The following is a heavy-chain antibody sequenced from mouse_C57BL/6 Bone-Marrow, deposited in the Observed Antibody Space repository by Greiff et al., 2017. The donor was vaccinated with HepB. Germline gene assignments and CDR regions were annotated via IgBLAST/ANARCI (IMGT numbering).Heavy chain of an antibody. J-gene: IGHJ3*01. CDR1: GYTFTSYW. Sequence: QVQLQQPGAELLKPGASVKLSCKASGYTFTSYWMHWVKQRSGRGLEWSGRIDTNSGGTKYNEKFKCKATLTVDKPSSSAYMQLSILTSEDYAFYYCAAYDGRSPRFAYWDKGPLVTVSA. V-gene: IGHV1-72*01. CDR3: AAYDGRSPRFAY. D-gene: IGHD1-1*01. CDR2: IDTNSGGT.